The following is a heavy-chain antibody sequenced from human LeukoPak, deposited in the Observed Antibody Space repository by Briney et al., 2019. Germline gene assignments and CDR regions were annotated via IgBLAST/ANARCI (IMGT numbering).Heavy chain of an antibody. V-gene: IGHV4-39*07. CDR3: AREVVAATLLWFDP. CDR2: INHSGST. Sequence: PSQTLSLTCTVSGGSISSGSYYWSWIRQPPGKGLEWIGEINHSGSTNYNPSLKSRVTISVDTSKNQFSLKLSSVTAADTAVYYCAREVVAATLLWFDPWGQGTLVTVSS. D-gene: IGHD2-15*01. CDR1: GGSISSGSYY. J-gene: IGHJ5*02.